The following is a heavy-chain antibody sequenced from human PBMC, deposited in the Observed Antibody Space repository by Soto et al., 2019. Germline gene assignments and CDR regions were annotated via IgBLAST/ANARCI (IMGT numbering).Heavy chain of an antibody. J-gene: IGHJ4*02. D-gene: IGHD3-16*02. V-gene: IGHV2-70*01. CDR2: IDWDDDK. Sequence: SGPTLVNPTQTLTLTCTFSGSSLSTSGMCVSWIRQPPGKALEWLALIDWDDDKYYSTSLKTRLTISKDTSKNQVVLTMTNMDPVDTATYYCARSYDYVWGSFCYVVGNQNHFDYCGQGTLGTVS. CDR3: ARSYDYVWGSFCYVVGNQNHFDY. CDR1: GSSLSTSGMC.